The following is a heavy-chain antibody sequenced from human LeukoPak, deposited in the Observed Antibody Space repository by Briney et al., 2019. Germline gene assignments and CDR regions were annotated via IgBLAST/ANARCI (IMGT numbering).Heavy chain of an antibody. CDR1: GFTVSSNY. V-gene: IGHV3-49*04. CDR3: TRGEEVGYGGNRVDY. Sequence: GGSLRLSCAASGFTVSSNYMSWVRQAPGKGLEWVGFIRSKAYGGTTEYAASVKGRFTISRDDSKSIAYLQMNSLKTEDTAVYYCTRGEEVGYGGNRVDYWGQGTLVTVSS. CDR2: IRSKAYGGTT. D-gene: IGHD4-23*01. J-gene: IGHJ4*02.